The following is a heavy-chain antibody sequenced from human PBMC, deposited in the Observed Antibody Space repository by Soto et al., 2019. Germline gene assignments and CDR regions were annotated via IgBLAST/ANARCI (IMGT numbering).Heavy chain of an antibody. V-gene: IGHV3-74*01. D-gene: IGHD3-10*01. Sequence: PGGSLSLSCAVSGFTFSAYWMHWVRQVPGKGLTWVSRISDDVSTATYADSVKGRFIISRDNAKNTLYLEMNTLRADDSGLYYCARGHRVSSPGTGDHWGRGTMVTVSS. CDR2: ISDDVSTA. J-gene: IGHJ4*02. CDR3: ARGHRVSSPGTGDH. CDR1: GFTFSAYW.